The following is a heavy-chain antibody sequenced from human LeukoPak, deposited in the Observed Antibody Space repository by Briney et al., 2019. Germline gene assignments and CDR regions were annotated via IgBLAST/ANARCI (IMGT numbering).Heavy chain of an antibody. V-gene: IGHV3-20*01. D-gene: IGHD1-26*01. CDR2: VNWNGGST. CDR3: ARGAAGATTPFDY. J-gene: IGHJ4*02. Sequence: GGSLRLSCAASGFIFDDYVMSWVRQAPGKGLEWVSGVNWNGGSTGYADSVKGRFTISRDNAKKFVYLQMNSLRAEETALYHCARGAAGATTPFDYWGQGTLVTVSS. CDR1: GFIFDDYV.